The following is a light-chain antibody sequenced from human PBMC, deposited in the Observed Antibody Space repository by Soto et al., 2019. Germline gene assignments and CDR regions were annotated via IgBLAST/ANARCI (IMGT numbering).Light chain of an antibody. J-gene: IGKJ2*01. CDR3: HQYGSSPST. V-gene: IGKV3-20*01. Sequence: EIVLTQSPGTLSLSPGERATLSCRADQSVSSSYLAWYQQKPGQTPRLLIYGASSRATGIPDRFSGSGSGTDFTLTISRLEHEDFAVYYCHQYGSSPSTFGQGTKLEIK. CDR1: QSVSSSY. CDR2: GAS.